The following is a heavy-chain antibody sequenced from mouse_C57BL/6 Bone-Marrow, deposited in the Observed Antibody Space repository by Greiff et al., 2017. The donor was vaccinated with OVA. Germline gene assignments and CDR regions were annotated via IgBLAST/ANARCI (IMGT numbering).Heavy chain of an antibody. V-gene: IGHV5-6*01. CDR1: GFTFSSYG. D-gene: IGHD2-4*01. J-gene: IGHJ3*01. CDR2: ISSGGSYT. Sequence: EVQVVESGGDLVKPGGSLKLSCAASGFTFSSYGMSWVRQTPDKRLEWVATISSGGSYTYYPDSVKGRFPISRDNAKNTLYLQMSSLKSEDTAMYYCAKEGYYDYDAWFAYWGQGTLVTVSA. CDR3: AKEGYYDYDAWFAY.